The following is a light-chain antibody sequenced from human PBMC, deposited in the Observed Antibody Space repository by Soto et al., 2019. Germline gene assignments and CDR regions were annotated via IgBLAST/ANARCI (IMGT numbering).Light chain of an antibody. J-gene: IGKJ4*01. V-gene: IGKV3-20*01. CDR2: GAS. Sequence: DIVLTQSPGTLSLSPGQRATLSCRASQNVTTFYLAWYQQRPGQAPSLVIYGASSRATGIPDRFSGSGSGTDFTLTINRLEPEDFGVYYCQQYGSSTGLTFGGGTKVEI. CDR3: QQYGSSTGLT. CDR1: QNVTTFY.